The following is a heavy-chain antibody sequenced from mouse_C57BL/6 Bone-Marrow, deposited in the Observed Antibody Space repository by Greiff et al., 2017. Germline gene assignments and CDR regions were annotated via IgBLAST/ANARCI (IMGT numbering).Heavy chain of an antibody. CDR3: ARGVLWFDY. V-gene: IGHV1-61*01. CDR1: GYTFTSYW. J-gene: IGHJ2*01. CDR2: IYPSDSET. Sequence: VQLQQPGAELVRPGSSVKLSCKASGYTFTSYWMDWVKQRPGQGLEWIGNIYPSDSETHYNQKFKDKATLTVDKSSSTAYMQLSSLTSEDSAVYYCARGVLWFDYWGQGTTLTVSS. D-gene: IGHD1-1*02.